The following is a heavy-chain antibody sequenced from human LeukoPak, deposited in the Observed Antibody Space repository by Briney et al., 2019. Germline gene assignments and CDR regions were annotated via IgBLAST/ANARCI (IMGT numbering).Heavy chain of an antibody. Sequence: SETLSLTCAVSGGSFSGYYWSWIRQPPGKGLEWIGEINHSGSTNYIPSLKSRVTISVDTSKTQVSLKLSSVTAEDSAGYYCARGSAFDIWGQGTMVTVSS. J-gene: IGHJ3*02. CDR3: ARGSAFDI. V-gene: IGHV4-34*01. CDR1: GGSFSGYY. CDR2: INHSGST.